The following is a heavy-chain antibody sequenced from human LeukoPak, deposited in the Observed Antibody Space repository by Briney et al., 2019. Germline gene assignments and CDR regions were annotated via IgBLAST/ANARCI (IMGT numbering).Heavy chain of an antibody. J-gene: IGHJ2*01. CDR3: ARVLLGYFDL. Sequence: SQTLCLTCAVPGGSIRSGGYSWSSIRQPPGKGLEWIGYIYHSGSTYYNPSLKSRVTISVDRSKNQFSLKLSSVTAADTAVYYCARVLLGYFDLWGRGTLVTVSS. V-gene: IGHV4-30-2*01. D-gene: IGHD3-3*01. CDR2: IYHSGST. CDR1: GGSIRSGGYS.